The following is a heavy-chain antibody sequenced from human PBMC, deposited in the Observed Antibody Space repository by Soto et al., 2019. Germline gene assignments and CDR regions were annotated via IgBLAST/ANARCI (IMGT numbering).Heavy chain of an antibody. V-gene: IGHV3-64D*06. Sequence: GGSLRLSCSASGFTFSMFSMHWVRQAPGKGLEYVSGISSNGDSTYYADSVKGRFTISRNNSKNTLYLQMSSLRAVDTAVYYCVHPRSTVQIPPTGGQGTLVTVSS. J-gene: IGHJ4*02. CDR3: VHPRSTVQIPPT. CDR2: ISSNGDST. CDR1: GFTFSMFS. D-gene: IGHD4-17*01.